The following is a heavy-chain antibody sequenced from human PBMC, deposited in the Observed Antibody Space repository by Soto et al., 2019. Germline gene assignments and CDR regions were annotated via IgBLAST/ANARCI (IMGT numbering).Heavy chain of an antibody. V-gene: IGHV3-30*03. CDR2: ISYDGSNK. Sequence: PGGSLRLSCAASGFTFSSYGMHWVRQAPGKGLEWVAVISYDGSNKYYADSVKGRFTISRDNSKNTLYLQMNSLRAEDTAVYYCARGPIIAVTYYMDVWGKGTTVTVYS. CDR1: GFTFSSYG. J-gene: IGHJ6*03. D-gene: IGHD4-17*01. CDR3: ARGPIIAVTYYMDV.